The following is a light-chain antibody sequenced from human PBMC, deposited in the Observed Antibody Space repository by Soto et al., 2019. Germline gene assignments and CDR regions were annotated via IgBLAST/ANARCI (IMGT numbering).Light chain of an antibody. CDR3: RQRHNWPLT. CDR2: DAF. V-gene: IGKV3-11*01. J-gene: IGKJ4*01. CDR1: QSIGNS. Sequence: TVLTQSPATLSLSPGKRATLSCKARQSIGNSLGWFQQKPGQAPRLLIDDAFNRATGIPARFTGSGSGSDFTLTISSLEPEDFGVYYCRQRHNWPLTLGGGTKVEIK.